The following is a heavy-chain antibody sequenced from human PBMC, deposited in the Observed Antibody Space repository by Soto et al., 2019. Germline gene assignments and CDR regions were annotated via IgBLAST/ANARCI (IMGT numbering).Heavy chain of an antibody. CDR2: ISYDGSNK. Sequence: GGSLRLSCAASGFTFSSYAMHWVRQAPGKGLEWVAVISYDGSNKYYADSVKGRFTISRDNSKNTLYLQMNSLRAEDTAVYYCARDLNCISTSCYHEEPTLPGAIRRKYYYYYGMDVWGQGTTVTVSS. D-gene: IGHD2-2*01. V-gene: IGHV3-30*14. J-gene: IGHJ6*02. CDR1: GFTFSSYA. CDR3: ARDLNCISTSCYHEEPTLPGAIRRKYYYYYGMDV.